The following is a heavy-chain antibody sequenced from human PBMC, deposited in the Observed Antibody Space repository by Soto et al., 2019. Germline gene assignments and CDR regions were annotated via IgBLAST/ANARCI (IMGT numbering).Heavy chain of an antibody. CDR2: IIPIFGTA. D-gene: IGHD6-13*01. V-gene: IGHV1-69*01. CDR1: GYTFTSYD. CDR3: ARGPGQQQPDY. Sequence: QVQLVQSGAEVKKPGASVKVSCKASGYTFTSYDINWVRQATGQGLEWMGGIIPIFGTANYAQKFQGRVTITADESTSTAYMELSSLRSEDTAVYYCARGPGQQQPDYWGQGTLVTVSS. J-gene: IGHJ4*02.